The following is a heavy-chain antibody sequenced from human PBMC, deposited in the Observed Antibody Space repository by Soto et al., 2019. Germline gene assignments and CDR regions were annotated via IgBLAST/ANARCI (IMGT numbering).Heavy chain of an antibody. Sequence: QVQLVQSGTEVKKPGASVKVSCKASGYTFLDFYIHWVRQAPGQGLEWMGFINPSGGGTTYAQKFQGRLTMTRDTSTSTVYMELISLRSEDTAVYYCATHGATTMARGAMKHYYYVMDVWGQGTTVTVSS. CDR3: ATHGATTMARGAMKHYYYVMDV. CDR1: GYTFLDFY. V-gene: IGHV1-46*01. D-gene: IGHD3-10*01. CDR2: INPSGGGT. J-gene: IGHJ6*02.